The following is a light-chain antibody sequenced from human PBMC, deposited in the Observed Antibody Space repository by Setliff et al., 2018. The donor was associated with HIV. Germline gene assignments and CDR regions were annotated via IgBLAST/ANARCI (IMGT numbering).Light chain of an antibody. V-gene: IGLV2-23*02. Sequence: QSALTQPASVSGSPRQSSTISCTGTRSDIGTYDLVSWYRQYPGKAPKLIIYEVNRRPAGVSDRLSGSKSGNTASLTISGLRAEDEATYYCCSYTSSTTYVFGTGTKVTVL. CDR1: RSDIGTYDL. CDR2: EVN. J-gene: IGLJ1*01. CDR3: CSYTSSTTYV.